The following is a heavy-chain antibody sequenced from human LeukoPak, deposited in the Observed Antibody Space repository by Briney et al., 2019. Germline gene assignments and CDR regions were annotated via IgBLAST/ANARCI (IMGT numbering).Heavy chain of an antibody. V-gene: IGHV3-23*01. CDR2: ISGSGGST. J-gene: IGHJ6*02. Sequence: GGSLRLSCAASGFTFSSYAMSWVRQAPGKGLEWVSAISGSGGSTYYADSVKGRFTISRDNSKNSLYLQMNSLRAEDTAVYYCARGLEALEWTTDYYYYGMDVWGQGTTVTVSS. CDR1: GFTFSSYA. D-gene: IGHD3-3*01. CDR3: ARGLEALEWTTDYYYYGMDV.